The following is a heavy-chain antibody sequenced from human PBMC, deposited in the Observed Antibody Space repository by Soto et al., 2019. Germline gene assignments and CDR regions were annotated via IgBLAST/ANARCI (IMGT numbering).Heavy chain of an antibody. Sequence: GGSLRLSCAASGFTFSSYAMHWVRQAPGKGLEWVAVIWYDGTNKYYADSVKGRFTISRDNSKNTLYLQMNSLRAEDTAVYYCARAQSSGNYYSDYWGQGTLVTVSS. V-gene: IGHV3-33*01. CDR2: IWYDGTNK. CDR1: GFTFSSYA. CDR3: ARAQSSGNYYSDY. D-gene: IGHD1-26*01. J-gene: IGHJ4*02.